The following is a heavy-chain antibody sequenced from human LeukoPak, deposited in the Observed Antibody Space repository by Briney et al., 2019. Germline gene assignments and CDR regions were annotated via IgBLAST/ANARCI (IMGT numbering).Heavy chain of an antibody. J-gene: IGHJ6*02. CDR2: INPSGGST. CDR1: GYTFTSYY. CDR3: ARDTATDYGMDV. V-gene: IGHV1-46*01. D-gene: IGHD5-18*01. Sequence: ASVKVSCKASGYTFTSYYMHWVRQAPGQGLERMGIINPSGGSTSYAQKFQGRVTMTRDTSTSTVYMELSSLRSEDTAVYYCARDTATDYGMDVWGQGTTVTVSS.